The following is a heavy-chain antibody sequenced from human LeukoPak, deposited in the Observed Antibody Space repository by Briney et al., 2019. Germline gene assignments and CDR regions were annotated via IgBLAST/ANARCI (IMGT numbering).Heavy chain of an antibody. CDR1: GFTFSSYA. V-gene: IGHV3-23*01. D-gene: IGHD2-15*01. J-gene: IGHJ4*02. Sequence: GGSLRLSCAASGFTFSSYAMSWVRQAPGKGLEWVSAISGSGNSTYYADSVKGRFTISRDNSKNTLYLQMNSLRAEDTAVNYCAKDEGGGPYYFDYWGQGTLVTVSS. CDR3: AKDEGGGPYYFDY. CDR2: ISGSGNST.